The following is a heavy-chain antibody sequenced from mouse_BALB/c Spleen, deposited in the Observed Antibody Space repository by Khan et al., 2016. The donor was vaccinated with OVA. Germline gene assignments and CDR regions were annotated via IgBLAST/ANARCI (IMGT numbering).Heavy chain of an antibody. Sequence: EVQLQESGPGLVKPSQSLSLTCTVTGYSITSDYAWNWIRQFPGNKLEWMGYISSSGSTNYNPALKSRISITRDTSKNQFFLQLNSVTTEDTATYYCGRDGARYNYAMDYWGQGTSVTVSS. V-gene: IGHV3-2*02. J-gene: IGHJ4*01. CDR3: GRDGARYNYAMDY. D-gene: IGHD1-1*02. CDR1: GYSITSDYA. CDR2: ISSSGST.